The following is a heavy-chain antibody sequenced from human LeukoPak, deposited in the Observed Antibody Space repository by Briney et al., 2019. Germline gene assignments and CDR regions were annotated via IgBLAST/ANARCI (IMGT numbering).Heavy chain of an antibody. D-gene: IGHD2-15*01. V-gene: IGHV1-18*01. CDR3: ARDLGYCSGGSCYRREFDY. J-gene: IGHJ4*02. CDR1: GYTFTSHG. Sequence: ASVKVSCKASGYTFTSHGTSWVRQAPGQGLEWMAWIDTYSGDTHYAQNLQGRVTMTTDTSTSTAYMELGSLTSDDTAVYYCARDLGYCSGGSCYRREFDYWGQGTLVTVSS. CDR2: IDTYSGDT.